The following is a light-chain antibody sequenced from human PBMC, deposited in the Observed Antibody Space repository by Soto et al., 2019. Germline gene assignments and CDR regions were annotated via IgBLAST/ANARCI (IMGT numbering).Light chain of an antibody. CDR3: LQDHNYPLT. CDR1: QGIRND. CDR2: GTS. J-gene: IGKJ1*01. V-gene: IGKV1-6*01. Sequence: AIQMTQSPSSLSASVGDRVTITCRASQGIRNDLGWYQQEPGKAPKVLIYGTSSLHSGVPSRFSGSGPGTDFTLTISSLQPEDFATYYCLQDHNYPLTFGQGTKVEVK.